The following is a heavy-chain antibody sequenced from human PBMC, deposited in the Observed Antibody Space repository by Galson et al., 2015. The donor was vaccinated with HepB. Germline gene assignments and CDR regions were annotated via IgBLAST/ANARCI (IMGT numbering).Heavy chain of an antibody. J-gene: IGHJ5*02. V-gene: IGHV3-74*01. CDR3: ARPRFRYFDSLGP. CDR2: INTDGSRA. CDR1: DFTFIAYW. Sequence: SLRLSCAASDFTFIAYWMHWVRQAPGKGLVWVSGINTDGSRANYADSVKGRFTISRDNAKNTAYLQMSSLRVEDTAIYYCARPRFRYFDSLGPWGQGILVCVTS. D-gene: IGHD3-9*01.